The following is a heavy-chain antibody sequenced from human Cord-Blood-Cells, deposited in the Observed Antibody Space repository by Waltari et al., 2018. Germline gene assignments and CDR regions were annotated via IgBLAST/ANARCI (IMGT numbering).Heavy chain of an antibody. CDR2: INPNSGGT. Sequence: QVQLVQSGAEVKKPGASVKVSCKASGYTFTGYYMHWVRQAPGQGLEWMGWINPNSGGTNYAQKFQGWFTMTRDTSISTAYMELSRLRADDTAVYYCARARADGDYYYFDYWGQGTLVTVSS. V-gene: IGHV1-2*04. D-gene: IGHD4-17*01. CDR3: ARARADGDYYYFDY. CDR1: GYTFTGYY. J-gene: IGHJ4*02.